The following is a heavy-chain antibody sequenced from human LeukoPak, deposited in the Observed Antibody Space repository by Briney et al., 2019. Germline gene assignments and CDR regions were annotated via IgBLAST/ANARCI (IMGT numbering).Heavy chain of an antibody. J-gene: IGHJ4*02. V-gene: IGHV3-33*08. CDR3: ARDLASNWNEGLDY. CDR2: ICFDGNNK. D-gene: IGHD1-1*01. Sequence: GGSLRLSCAASGVTFSTYWISWVCQAPRKGLEWVAVICFDGNNKYYADSLKGRSTIPRDNSKNTLYLQMNSLRAEDTAVYNCARDLASNWNEGLDYWGQGTLVTVPS. CDR1: GVTFSTYW.